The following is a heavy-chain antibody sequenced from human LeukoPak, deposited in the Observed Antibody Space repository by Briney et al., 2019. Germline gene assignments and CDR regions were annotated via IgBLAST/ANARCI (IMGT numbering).Heavy chain of an antibody. Sequence: GGSLRLSCAASGFTFSSYSMTWVRQAPGKGLEWVSYISSSSSTIYYADSVKGRFTISRDNAKNSLYLQMNSLRDEDTAVYYCARDRNYYDSRGSDAFDIWGQGTMVTVSS. D-gene: IGHD3-22*01. J-gene: IGHJ3*02. CDR3: ARDRNYYDSRGSDAFDI. CDR2: ISSSSSTI. CDR1: GFTFSSYS. V-gene: IGHV3-48*02.